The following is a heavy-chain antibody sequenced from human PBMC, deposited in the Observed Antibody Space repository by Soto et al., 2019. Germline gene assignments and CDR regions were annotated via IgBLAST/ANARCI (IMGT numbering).Heavy chain of an antibody. CDR1: GFNMSTYW. J-gene: IGHJ4*01. Sequence: LRLSCAASGFNMSTYWIHWVRQAPGKGLVWVSRINSDGSSTGYADSVKGRFTISRDNAKNSVYLQMNSLRAEDTAVYYCGKWGSGWHYYFDYWGHGTLVTVS. V-gene: IGHV3-74*01. CDR3: GKWGSGWHYYFDY. CDR2: INSDGSST. D-gene: IGHD6-19*01.